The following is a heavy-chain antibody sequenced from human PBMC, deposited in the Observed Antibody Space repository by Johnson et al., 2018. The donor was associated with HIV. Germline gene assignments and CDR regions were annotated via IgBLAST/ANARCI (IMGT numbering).Heavy chain of an antibody. Sequence: HVQLVESGGGVVQPGGSLRLSCEVSGFTFSGYAMNWVRQAPGKGLEWVAFIRFDGSIEYYADSVKGRFTISRDNSKNTLYLQMNSLRAEDTAVFYCAKIVATSDDVFDIWGQGTMVTVSS. CDR1: GFTFSGYA. D-gene: IGHD5-12*01. V-gene: IGHV3-30*02. CDR2: IRFDGSIE. J-gene: IGHJ3*02. CDR3: AKIVATSDDVFDI.